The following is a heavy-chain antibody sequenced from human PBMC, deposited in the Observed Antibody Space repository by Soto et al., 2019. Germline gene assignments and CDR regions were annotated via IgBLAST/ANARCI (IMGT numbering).Heavy chain of an antibody. CDR3: AREGIAAAKNWFDP. V-gene: IGHV4-31*01. Sequence: PSETLSLTCTVSGASIRSGDYCWSWIRQHPGKGLEWIVYIYYSGHTYYNPSLKSQITMSVDTSKNQFSLKLNSVTGAYTAVYYCAREGIAAAKNWFDPWGQGILVTVSS. J-gene: IGHJ5*02. D-gene: IGHD6-13*01. CDR2: IYYSGHT. CDR1: GASIRSGDYC.